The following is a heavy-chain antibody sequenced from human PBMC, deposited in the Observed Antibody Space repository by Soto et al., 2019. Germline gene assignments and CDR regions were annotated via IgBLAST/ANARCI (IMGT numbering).Heavy chain of an antibody. CDR3: AKDRYSSSQPGDV. Sequence: QVQLVESGGGVVQPGRSLRLSCAASGFTFSSYGMHWVRQAPGKGLEWVAVISYDGSNKYYADSVKGRFTISRDNSKNTLYLQMNNLRAEDTAVYYCAKDRYSSSQPGDVWGQGTTVTVSS. J-gene: IGHJ6*02. CDR2: ISYDGSNK. V-gene: IGHV3-30*18. D-gene: IGHD6-13*01. CDR1: GFTFSSYG.